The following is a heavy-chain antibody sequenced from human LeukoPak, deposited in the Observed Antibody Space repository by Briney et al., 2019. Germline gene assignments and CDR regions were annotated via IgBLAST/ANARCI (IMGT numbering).Heavy chain of an antibody. V-gene: IGHV1-8*03. CDR1: GYTFTSYY. CDR2: MNPNSGNT. J-gene: IGHJ4*02. CDR3: VRAMVNYFDY. D-gene: IGHD5-18*01. Sequence: ASVKVSCKASGYTFTSYYMHWVRQAPGQGLEWMGWMNPNSGNTGYAQKFQGRVTITRNTSISTAYMELSSLRSEDTAVYYCVRAMVNYFDYWGQGTLVTVSS.